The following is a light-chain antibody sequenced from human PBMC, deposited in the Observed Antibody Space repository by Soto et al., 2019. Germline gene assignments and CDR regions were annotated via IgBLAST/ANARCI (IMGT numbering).Light chain of an antibody. V-gene: IGLV1-40*01. CDR3: QSYDSGLSGAL. CDR2: GAT. CDR1: SSNIGAGYD. Sequence: QSVLTQPPSVSRAPGQRVTISCTGSSSNIGAGYDVHWYQQHPGTAPRLLIYGATHRPSGVPERFSGSRSGSSASLTITGLQAEDESFYHCQSYDSGLSGALFGGGTKLTVL. J-gene: IGLJ2*01.